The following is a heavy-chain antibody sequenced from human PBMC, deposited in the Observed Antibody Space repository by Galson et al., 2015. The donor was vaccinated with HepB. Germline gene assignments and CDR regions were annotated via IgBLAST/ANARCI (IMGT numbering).Heavy chain of an antibody. V-gene: IGHV3-33*01. Sequence: SLRLSCAASGFTFSSYGMHWVRQAPGKGLEWVAVIWYDGSNKYYADSVKGRFTISRDNSKNTLYLQMNSLRAEDTAAYYCVRGTFEWLVQGASGIDPWGQGTLVTVSS. D-gene: IGHD6-19*01. J-gene: IGHJ5*02. CDR1: GFTFSSYG. CDR3: VRGTFEWLVQGASGIDP. CDR2: IWYDGSNK.